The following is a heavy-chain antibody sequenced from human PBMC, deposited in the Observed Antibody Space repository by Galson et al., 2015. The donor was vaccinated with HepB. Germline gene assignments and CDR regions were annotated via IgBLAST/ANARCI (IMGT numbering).Heavy chain of an antibody. CDR2: TYWDDDN. CDR1: GFSISTAGVG. Sequence: PALVKPTQTLTLTCTFSGFSISTAGVGVGWIRQPPGKALEWLAFTYWDDDNRYSPSLKTRLTVTKDTSRNQVVLTMANMDPADTATYFCAHRRPGSVNAWNEGFFDYWGQGTLVTVSS. D-gene: IGHD1-1*01. CDR3: AHRRPGSVNAWNEGFFDY. J-gene: IGHJ4*02. V-gene: IGHV2-5*02.